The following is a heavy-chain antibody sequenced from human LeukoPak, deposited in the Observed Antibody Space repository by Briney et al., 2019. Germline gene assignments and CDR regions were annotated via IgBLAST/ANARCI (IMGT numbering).Heavy chain of an antibody. CDR1: GFTFSSYG. V-gene: IGHV3-33*01. D-gene: IGHD6-13*01. CDR2: IYYGESNK. CDR3: ARGTWYSTLPDY. Sequence: GGSLRLSCAASGFTFSSYGMHWVRQAPGKGLEWVAAIYYGESNKYYADSVKGRFTISRDNSKNTLYLQMNSLRAEDTAVYYCARGTWYSTLPDYWGQGTLVTVSS. J-gene: IGHJ4*02.